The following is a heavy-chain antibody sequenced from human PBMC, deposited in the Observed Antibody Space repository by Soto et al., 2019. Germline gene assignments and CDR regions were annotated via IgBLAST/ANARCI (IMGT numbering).Heavy chain of an antibody. Sequence: PGESLKISCKGSGYSFTNYWISWVRQMPGKGLEWMGRIDPYDSYTNYSPSFQGHVTISVDKSISTAYLQWSSLKASDTAMYYCAGRHSSSSALDPWGQGTLVTVSS. CDR3: AGRHSSSSALDP. V-gene: IGHV5-10-1*01. J-gene: IGHJ5*02. CDR2: IDPYDSYT. D-gene: IGHD6-13*01. CDR1: GYSFTNYW.